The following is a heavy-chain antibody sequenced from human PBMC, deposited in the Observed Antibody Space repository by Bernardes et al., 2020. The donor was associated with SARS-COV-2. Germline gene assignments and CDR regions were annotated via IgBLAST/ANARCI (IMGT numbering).Heavy chain of an antibody. Sequence: GGSLRLSCAASGFTFSSYGMHWVRQAPGKGLEWVAVTWFDGSNKYYADSVKGRFTISRDNSKNTLYLQMNSLRAEDTAVYYCARELRFLEWLPNYYYYGMDVWGQGTTVTVSS. J-gene: IGHJ6*02. V-gene: IGHV3-33*01. D-gene: IGHD3-3*01. CDR1: GFTFSSYG. CDR3: ARELRFLEWLPNYYYYGMDV. CDR2: TWFDGSNK.